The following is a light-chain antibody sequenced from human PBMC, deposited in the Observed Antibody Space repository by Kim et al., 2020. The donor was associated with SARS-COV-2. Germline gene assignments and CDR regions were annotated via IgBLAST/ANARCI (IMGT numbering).Light chain of an antibody. CDR2: AAS. CDR1: QGISSY. V-gene: IGKV1-16*01. J-gene: IGKJ1*01. Sequence: ASGGDRVTITGRASQGISSYLAWIQQKPGKAPKSLIYAASSLQGGAPSRFSGSGSGTHFTLTISSLQPEDFATYYCQQYDSFPPTFGQGTKVDIK. CDR3: QQYDSFPPT.